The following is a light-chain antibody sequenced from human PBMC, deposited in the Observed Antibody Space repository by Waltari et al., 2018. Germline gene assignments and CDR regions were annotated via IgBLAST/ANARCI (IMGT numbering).Light chain of an antibody. CDR2: AAS. J-gene: IGKJ5*01. CDR1: QVISNY. Sequence: DIQMTQSPYAMSASVGDRVTITCRASQVISNYLAWFQQKPGKVPKRLIFAASSFQSGVPSRFSGSGSGTEFTLTISSLQPEDFATYYCLQHKSYPLTFGQGTRLEIK. CDR3: LQHKSYPLT. V-gene: IGKV1-17*03.